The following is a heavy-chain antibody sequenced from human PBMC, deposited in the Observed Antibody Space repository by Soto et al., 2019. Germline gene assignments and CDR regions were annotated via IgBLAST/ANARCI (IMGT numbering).Heavy chain of an antibody. Sequence: VQLLESGGGLLQPGGSLRLSCAASGFAFSAYAMSWVRQAPGKGLEWVSGISGSGGGTYYADSVKGRFTISRDNSKNTLYLHVNSLRAEDTAVYCCAKALFNSNYGDYFDFWGQGTLVTVSS. J-gene: IGHJ4*02. CDR3: AKALFNSNYGDYFDF. CDR1: GFAFSAYA. V-gene: IGHV3-23*01. CDR2: ISGSGGGT. D-gene: IGHD1-7*01.